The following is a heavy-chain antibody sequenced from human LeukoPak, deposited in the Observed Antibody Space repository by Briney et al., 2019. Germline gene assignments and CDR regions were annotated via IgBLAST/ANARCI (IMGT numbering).Heavy chain of an antibody. J-gene: IGHJ4*02. CDR3: ARPDNYYDSSGYYYDY. D-gene: IGHD3-22*01. CDR1: GFTFSSYS. V-gene: IGHV3-21*01. Sequence: GGSLSLSCAASGFTFSSYSMNWVRPAPGKGLEWVSSISSSSSYIYYADSVKGRFTISRDNAKNSLYLQMNSLRAEDTAVYYCARPDNYYDSSGYYYDYWGQGTLVTVSS. CDR2: ISSSSSYI.